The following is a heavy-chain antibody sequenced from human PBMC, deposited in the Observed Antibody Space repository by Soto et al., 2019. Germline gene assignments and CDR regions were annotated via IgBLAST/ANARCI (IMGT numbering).Heavy chain of an antibody. CDR1: GFTFSSYA. CDR3: ARDSWQQLVLDPDEGGWFDP. CDR2: ISYDGSNK. J-gene: IGHJ5*02. V-gene: IGHV3-30-3*01. Sequence: GGSLRLSCAASGFTFSSYAMHWVRQAPGKGLEWVAVISYDGSNKYYADSVKGRFTISRDNSKNTLYLQMNSLRAEDTAVYYCARDSWQQLVLDPDEGGWFDPWGQGTLVTVSS. D-gene: IGHD6-13*01.